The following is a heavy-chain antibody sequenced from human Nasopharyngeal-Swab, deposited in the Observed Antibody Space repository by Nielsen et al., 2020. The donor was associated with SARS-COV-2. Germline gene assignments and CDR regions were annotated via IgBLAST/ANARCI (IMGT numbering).Heavy chain of an antibody. CDR2: ISGNSVSI. Sequence: SLKISCAASGFTFDDYAMYWVRQAPGKGLEWVSGISGNSVSIGYSDSVKGRFIISRDNAKNSLYLQMNSLRVEDTALYYCAKDKGAGNFDYWGQGTLVTASS. V-gene: IGHV3-9*01. J-gene: IGHJ4*02. D-gene: IGHD6-13*01. CDR3: AKDKGAGNFDY. CDR1: GFTFDDYA.